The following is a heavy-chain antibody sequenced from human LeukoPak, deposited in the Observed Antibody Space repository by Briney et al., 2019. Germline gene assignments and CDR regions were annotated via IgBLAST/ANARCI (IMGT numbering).Heavy chain of an antibody. D-gene: IGHD2-8*01. V-gene: IGHV4-34*01. CDR1: GGSFSGYY. Sequence: SETLSLTCAVYGGSFSGYYWSWIRQPPGKGLEWIGEINHSGSTNYNPSLKSRVTISVDTSKNQFSLKLSSVTAADTAVYYCARGAPYYDAFDIWGQGTMVTVSS. CDR3: ARGAPYYDAFDI. J-gene: IGHJ3*02. CDR2: INHSGST.